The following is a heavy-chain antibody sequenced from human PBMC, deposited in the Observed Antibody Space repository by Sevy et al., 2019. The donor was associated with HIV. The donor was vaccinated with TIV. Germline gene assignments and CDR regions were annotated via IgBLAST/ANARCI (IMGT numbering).Heavy chain of an antibody. D-gene: IGHD3-22*01. Sequence: SETLSLTCTVSGGSISSYYWSWIRQPPGKGLEWIGYIYYSGSTNYNPSLKSRVTTSVDTSKNQFSLKLSSVTAADTAVYYCARVGGYYDSSGDTYDYWGQGTLVTVSS. CDR3: ARVGGYYDSSGDTYDY. CDR1: GGSISSYY. J-gene: IGHJ4*02. V-gene: IGHV4-59*01. CDR2: IYYSGST.